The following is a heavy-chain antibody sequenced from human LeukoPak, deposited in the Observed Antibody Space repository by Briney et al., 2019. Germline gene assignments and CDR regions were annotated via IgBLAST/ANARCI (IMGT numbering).Heavy chain of an antibody. CDR3: ARDPMTTVTPTFDFDS. CDR2: ISSSSSYI. CDR1: GFTFSSYT. Sequence: GSLRLSCAASGFTFSSYTMNWVRQAPGKGLDWVSSISSSSSYIYYADSVKGRFTISRDNAKNSLYLQMNSLRAEDMAVYYCARDPMTTVTPTFDFDSWGQGTLVTVSS. V-gene: IGHV3-21*01. D-gene: IGHD4-11*01. J-gene: IGHJ4*02.